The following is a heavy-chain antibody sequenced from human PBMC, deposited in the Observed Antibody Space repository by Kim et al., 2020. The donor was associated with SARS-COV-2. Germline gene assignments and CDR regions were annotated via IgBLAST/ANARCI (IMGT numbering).Heavy chain of an antibody. CDR1: GFTVSSNY. D-gene: IGHD4-4*01. CDR3: AATVTHIYYYYYYMDV. Sequence: GGSLRLSCAASGFTVSSNYMSWVRQAPGKGLEWVSVIYSGGSTYYADSVKGRFTISRHNSKNTLYLQMNSLRAEDTAVYYCAATVTHIYYYYYYMDVWGKGTTVTVSS. CDR2: IYSGGST. J-gene: IGHJ6*03. V-gene: IGHV3-53*04.